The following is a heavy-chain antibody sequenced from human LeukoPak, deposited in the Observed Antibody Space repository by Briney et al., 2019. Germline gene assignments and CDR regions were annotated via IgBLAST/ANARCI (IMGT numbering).Heavy chain of an antibody. D-gene: IGHD5-18*01. J-gene: IGHJ6*03. CDR2: INHSGST. V-gene: IGHV4-34*01. CDR3: ARSVASWIPHYYYYYMDV. CDR1: GGSFSGYY. Sequence: SETLSLTCAVYGGSFSGYYWSWIRQPPGKGLEWIGEINHSGSTNYNPSLKSRVTISVDTSKNQFSLKLSSVTAADTAVYYCARSVASWIPHYYYYYMDVWGKGTTVTVSS.